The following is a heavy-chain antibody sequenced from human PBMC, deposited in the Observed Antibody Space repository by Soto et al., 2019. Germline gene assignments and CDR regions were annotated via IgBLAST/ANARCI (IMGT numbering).Heavy chain of an antibody. D-gene: IGHD2-21*01. CDR3: ARHSDTGIPPYGMDV. J-gene: IGHJ6*02. CDR2: ISYTGTT. V-gene: IGHV4-39*01. Sequence: SETLSLTCTVSGGSISSYRQFCGWVRQLPGKGLEWIGSISYTGTTTYNPSLQSRVTISADTLKTQFSLNLRSVTAADTAVYYCARHSDTGIPPYGMDVWGPGATVTVSS. CDR1: GGSISSYRQF.